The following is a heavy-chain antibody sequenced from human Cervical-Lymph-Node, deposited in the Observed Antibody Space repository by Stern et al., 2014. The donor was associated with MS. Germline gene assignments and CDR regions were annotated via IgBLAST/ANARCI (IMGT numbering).Heavy chain of an antibody. CDR3: ARGPSIFWFDR. CDR2: INANSGGT. CDR1: GDTLTGYY. D-gene: IGHD3-9*01. Sequence: VQLVQSGAEVKKPGAAVKVSCKASGDTLTGYYMHWVRQAPGQGLEWMGWINANSGGTNYAQKFQGRVTMTRDTSINTAYMELSGLRSDDTAVYFCARGPSIFWFDRWGQGTLVTVSS. J-gene: IGHJ5*02. V-gene: IGHV1-2*02.